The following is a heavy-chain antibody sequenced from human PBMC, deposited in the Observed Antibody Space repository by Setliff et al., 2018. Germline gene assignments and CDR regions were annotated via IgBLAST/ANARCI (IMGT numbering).Heavy chain of an antibody. CDR3: ARTGTYRYFDY. Sequence: SETLSLTCTVSGASLSSGTYYWGWIRQPPGKGLEWIGTIYYRGDTYYNASLKGRLTISVDTAQNQFSLRLTSVTAADTAVYYCARTGTYRYFDYWGQGALVTVSS. CDR1: GASLSSGTYY. V-gene: IGHV4-39*01. CDR2: IYYRGDT. D-gene: IGHD1-1*01. J-gene: IGHJ4*02.